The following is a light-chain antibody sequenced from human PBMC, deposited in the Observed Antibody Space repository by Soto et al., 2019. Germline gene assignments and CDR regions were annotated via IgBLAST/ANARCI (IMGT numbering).Light chain of an antibody. Sequence: QSVLTQPPSVSAAPGQKVTISCSGSSSNIGNNYVYWYQQLPGTAPKLLIYYNNKLPSGIPDRFSGSKSGTSATLGITGLQTGDEADYYCGTWDSSLSAVVFGGGTKLTVL. J-gene: IGLJ2*01. CDR1: SSNIGNNY. CDR3: GTWDSSLSAVV. CDR2: YNN. V-gene: IGLV1-51*01.